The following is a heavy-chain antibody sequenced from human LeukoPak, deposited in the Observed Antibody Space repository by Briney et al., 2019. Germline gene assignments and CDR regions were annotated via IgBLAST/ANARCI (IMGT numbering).Heavy chain of an antibody. D-gene: IGHD6-13*01. CDR1: GGSFSSYD. CDR3: ARLSSSWYQDWYFDL. J-gene: IGHJ2*01. CDR2: IYPRGST. Sequence: SETLSLTCTVSGGSFSSYDWSWLRQPAGKGLEWIGRIYPRGSTNYNPSLKRRVSMSVDTSNKTFSLQLSCVTAADTAVYYCARLSSSWYQDWYFDLWGRGTLVTVSS. V-gene: IGHV4-4*07.